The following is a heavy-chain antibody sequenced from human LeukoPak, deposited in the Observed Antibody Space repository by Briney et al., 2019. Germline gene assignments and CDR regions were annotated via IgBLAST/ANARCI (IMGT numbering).Heavy chain of an antibody. Sequence: TASETLSLTCAVYGGSFSGYYWSWIRPPPGKGLEWIGEINHSGSTNYNPSLKSRVTISVDTSKNQFSLKLSSVTAADTAVYYCARARSQWLIDYWGQGTLVTVSS. V-gene: IGHV4-34*01. CDR3: ARARSQWLIDY. D-gene: IGHD6-19*01. J-gene: IGHJ4*02. CDR2: INHSGST. CDR1: GGSFSGYY.